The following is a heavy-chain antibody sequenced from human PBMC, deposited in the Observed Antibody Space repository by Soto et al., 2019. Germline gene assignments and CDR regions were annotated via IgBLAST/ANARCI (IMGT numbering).Heavy chain of an antibody. D-gene: IGHD6-25*01. J-gene: IGHJ5*02. Sequence: SETLSLTCTVSGGSVSSGSYYWSWIRQPPGKGLEWIGYIYYSGSTNYNPSLKSRVTISVDTSKNQFSLKLSSVTAADTAVYYCARVAATTHRKLYNWFDPWGQGTLVTVSS. CDR3: ARVAATTHRKLYNWFDP. CDR1: GGSVSSGSYY. V-gene: IGHV4-61*01. CDR2: IYYSGST.